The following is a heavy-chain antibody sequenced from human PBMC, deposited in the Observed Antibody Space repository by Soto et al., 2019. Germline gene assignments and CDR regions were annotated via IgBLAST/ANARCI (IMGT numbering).Heavy chain of an antibody. CDR2: VSPPFRTS. CDR1: GVSFNNNG. J-gene: IGHJ6*02. Sequence: QVQLVQSGAEVKKPGSSVKVSCKTSGVSFNNNGIGWVRQAPGHGLEWMGGVSPPFRTSNYARKFQGRISRTEDASTGTVNMELSSLTTEDTAQYYCARVLYYGSGSYSPYGMDVWGQGTTVTVSS. D-gene: IGHD3-10*01. V-gene: IGHV1-69*01. CDR3: ARVLYYGSGSYSPYGMDV.